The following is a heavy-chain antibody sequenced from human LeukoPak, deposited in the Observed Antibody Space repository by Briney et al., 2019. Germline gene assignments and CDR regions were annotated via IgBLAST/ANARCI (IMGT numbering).Heavy chain of an antibody. V-gene: IGHV1-69*05. D-gene: IGHD4-17*01. CDR3: ARDVHGDYGXXWXDP. CDR1: GGTFNNSA. J-gene: IGHJ5*02. Sequence: SVKVSCKTSGGTFNNSAISWVRQAPGQGLEWLGGIMPLFGTAGYAQKFQGRVTITKDESTRTVYLELTSLTSDDTAVYYCARDVHGDYGXXWXDPWGQXXLVXXSS. CDR2: IMPLFGTA.